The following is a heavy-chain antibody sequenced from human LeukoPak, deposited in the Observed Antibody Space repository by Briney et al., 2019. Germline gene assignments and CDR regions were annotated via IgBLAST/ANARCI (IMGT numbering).Heavy chain of an antibody. CDR2: IIPIFGTA. CDR1: GGTFSSYA. V-gene: IGHV1-69*06. D-gene: IGHD3-22*01. J-gene: IGHJ4*02. CDR3: ARDRGHYDSSGYYYFAY. Sequence: ASVKVSCKASGGTFSSYAIGWVRQAPGQGLEWMGGIIPIFGTANYAQKFQGRVTITADKSTSTAYMELSSLRSEDTAVYYCARDRGHYDSSGYYYFAYWGQGTLVTVSS.